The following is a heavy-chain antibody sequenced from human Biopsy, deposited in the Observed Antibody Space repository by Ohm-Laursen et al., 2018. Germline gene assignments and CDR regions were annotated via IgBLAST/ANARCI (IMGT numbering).Heavy chain of an antibody. CDR3: ARHPTGFWFDP. CDR2: IYNSETT. CDR1: GDSISTSTTYY. V-gene: IGHV4-39*01. Sequence: PSETLSLTCAVSGDSISTSTTYYWAWLRQPPGKGLEWIGSIYNSETTFYNPSLKSRVAISVDTSTNQFSLKVSSVTAAGTALYYCARHPTGFWFDPWGHGTLVTVSS. J-gene: IGHJ5*02.